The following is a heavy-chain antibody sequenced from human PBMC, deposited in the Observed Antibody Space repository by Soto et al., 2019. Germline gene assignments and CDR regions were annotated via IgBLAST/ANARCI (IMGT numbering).Heavy chain of an antibody. V-gene: IGHV1-46*01. CDR1: GYTFTNYY. CDR3: ARSWSGFGFDP. CDR2: INPSGGST. D-gene: IGHD3-10*01. J-gene: IGHJ5*02. Sequence: ASVKVSCKASGYTFTNYYMHWVRQAPGQGLDWVGIINPSGGSTSYAQKFQGRVTITRDTSTSTVYMELSSLRSEDTAVYYCARSWSGFGFDPWGQGTLVTVSS.